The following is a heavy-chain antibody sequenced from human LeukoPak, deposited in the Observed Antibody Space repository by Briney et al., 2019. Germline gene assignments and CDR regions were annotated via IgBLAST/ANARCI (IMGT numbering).Heavy chain of an antibody. CDR1: GYSFGSFG. CDR2: ISAYTGDT. Sequence: GASVKVPCKASGYSFGSFGYYWFRQAPGQGLEWMGWISAYTGDTNYTQKLHGRLILTTDTATSTAYLELRSLRSDDTAVYYCARTLNYGMKGRTCDFWGQGTLVTVSS. J-gene: IGHJ4*02. V-gene: IGHV1-18*01. CDR3: ARTLNYGMKGRTCDF. D-gene: IGHD3-10*01.